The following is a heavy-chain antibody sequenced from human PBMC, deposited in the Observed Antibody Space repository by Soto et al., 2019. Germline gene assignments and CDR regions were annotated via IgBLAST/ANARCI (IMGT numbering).Heavy chain of an antibody. Sequence: SSETLSLTCTISGGPMNNYYCSWFRQPRGQGLEWIGYMGYNGFTRYNPSLRSRVAISLDTAKNQFSLNLSSVTAADTALYYCARQGFGEFNGIVDVCGQGITVTV. V-gene: IGHV4-59*08. J-gene: IGHJ6*02. CDR2: MGYNGFT. CDR3: ARQGFGEFNGIVDV. CDR1: GGPMNNYY. D-gene: IGHD3-10*01.